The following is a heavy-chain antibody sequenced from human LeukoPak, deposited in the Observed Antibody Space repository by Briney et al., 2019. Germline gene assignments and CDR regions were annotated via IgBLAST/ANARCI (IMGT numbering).Heavy chain of an antibody. Sequence: GGSLGLSCAASGFTFSDYYMSWIRQAPGKGLEWVSYISGSGSTIYYADSVKGRFTISRDNAKNSLYLQMNSLRAEDTAVYYCARGSDTAMVPLSYWGQGTLVTVSS. CDR1: GFTFSDYY. V-gene: IGHV3-11*01. CDR3: ARGSDTAMVPLSY. J-gene: IGHJ4*02. CDR2: ISGSGSTI. D-gene: IGHD5-18*01.